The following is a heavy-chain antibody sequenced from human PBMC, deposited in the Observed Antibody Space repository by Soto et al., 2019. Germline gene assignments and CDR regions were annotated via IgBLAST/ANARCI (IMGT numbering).Heavy chain of an antibody. CDR1: GFTFGNYA. CDR2: ISKDGNSK. Sequence: GGSLRLSCAASGFTFGNYAIHWVRQAPGKGLEWVTIISKDGNSKHYADSVKGRFTISRDNSKNTLFLQMNSLRAEGTAVYYCARDPQGSYCYIDYWGQGTPVTVSS. CDR3: ARDPQGSYCYIDY. D-gene: IGHD3-10*01. V-gene: IGHV3-30-3*01. J-gene: IGHJ4*02.